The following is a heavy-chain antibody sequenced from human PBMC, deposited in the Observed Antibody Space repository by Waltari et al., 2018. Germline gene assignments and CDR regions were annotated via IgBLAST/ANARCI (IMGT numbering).Heavy chain of an antibody. V-gene: IGHV4-34*01. Sequence: QVQLQQWGAGLLKPSETLSLTCAVYGGSFSGYYWSWIRQPPGKGLEWIGEINHSGSTNYNPSLKSRVTISVDTSKNQFSLKLSSVTAADTAVYYCARFRYNLGGYYYYYMDVWGKGTTVTVSS. CDR2: INHSGST. CDR3: ARFRYNLGGYYYYYMDV. D-gene: IGHD1-20*01. J-gene: IGHJ6*03. CDR1: GGSFSGYY.